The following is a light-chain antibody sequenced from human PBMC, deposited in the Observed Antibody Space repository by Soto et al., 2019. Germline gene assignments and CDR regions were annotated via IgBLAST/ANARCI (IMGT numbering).Light chain of an antibody. Sequence: QSVLTQPASLSGSPGQSITISCTGTSSDVGGYNYVSWYQQHPGKAPKLMIYDVSNRPSGVSNRFSGSKSGNTASLSISGLQAEDEADYYCRSYTSSITLVFGGGTKVTVL. J-gene: IGLJ2*01. CDR1: SSDVGGYNY. CDR2: DVS. CDR3: RSYTSSITLV. V-gene: IGLV2-14*03.